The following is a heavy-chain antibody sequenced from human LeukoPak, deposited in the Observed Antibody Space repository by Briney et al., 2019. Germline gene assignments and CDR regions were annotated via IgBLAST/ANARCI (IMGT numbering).Heavy chain of an antibody. CDR3: ARVDGGWWNVEYYFDY. D-gene: IGHD6-19*01. V-gene: IGHV1-2*02. CDR2: INPNSGGT. CDR1: GYTFTGYY. Sequence: GASVKVSCKASGYTFTGYYMHWVRQAPGQGLEWMGWINPNSGGTNYAQKFQGRVTMTRDTSISTAYMELSRLRSDDTAVYYCARVDGGWWNVEYYFDYWGQGTLVTVSS. J-gene: IGHJ4*02.